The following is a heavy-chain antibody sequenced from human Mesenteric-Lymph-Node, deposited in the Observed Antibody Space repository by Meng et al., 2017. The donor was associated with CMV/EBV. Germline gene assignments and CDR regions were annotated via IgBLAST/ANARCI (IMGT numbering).Heavy chain of an antibody. CDR2: IYHSGITST. J-gene: IGHJ6*02. V-gene: IGHV4-4*02. D-gene: IGHD1-1*01. CDR1: GDSISSTNW. Sequence: SETLSLTCAVSGDSISSTNWCCWVRQPPGKGLEWIGEIYHSGITSTNYDPSLKSRVTISVDTSNNQFSLKLSSVTAADTAVYYCATRSGNWKDVWFLSSDYYYGMDVWGQGTTVTVSS. CDR3: ATRSGNWKDVWFLSSDYYYGMDV.